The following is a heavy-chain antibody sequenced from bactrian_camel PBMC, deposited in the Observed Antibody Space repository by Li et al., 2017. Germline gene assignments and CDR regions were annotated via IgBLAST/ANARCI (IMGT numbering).Heavy chain of an antibody. CDR1: GFTSSNYV. CDR2: IKATGAA. Sequence: VQLVESGGGLVQPGGFLRLSCATSGFTSSNYVMSWVRQAPGKGLEWVATIKATGAAYYADSVKGRFTISRDNAKTTVYLQMNDLKPEDTAKYYCAARLCILQPPLSELRYALWGQGTQVTVS. CDR3: AARLCILQPPLSELRYAL. D-gene: IGHD1*01. J-gene: IGHJ4*01. V-gene: IGHV3S40*01.